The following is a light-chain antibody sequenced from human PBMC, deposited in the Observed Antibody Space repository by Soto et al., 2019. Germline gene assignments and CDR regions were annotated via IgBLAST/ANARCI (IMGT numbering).Light chain of an antibody. CDR3: QQRSNWPRT. Sequence: EVVLTQSPATLSLSPGERATLSCRASQSVSSYLAWYQHKPGRAPRLLIYDASDRATGIPARFSGSGSGTDFTLTISSLEPEDFAAYYCQQRSNWPRTFGQGTKVDSK. J-gene: IGKJ1*01. CDR2: DAS. V-gene: IGKV3-11*01. CDR1: QSVSSY.